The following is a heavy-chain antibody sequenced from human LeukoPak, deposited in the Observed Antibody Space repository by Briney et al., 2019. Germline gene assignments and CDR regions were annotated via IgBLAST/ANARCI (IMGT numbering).Heavy chain of an antibody. CDR2: ISGSGGST. CDR3: AKDRGSYDSSGYYRYFDY. J-gene: IGHJ4*02. Sequence: PGGSLRLSCAASGLTGSHNYVSWVRQAPGKGLEWVSAISGSGGSTYYADSVKGRFTISRDSSKNTLYLQMNSLRAEDTAVYYCAKDRGSYDSSGYYRYFDYWGQGTLVTVSS. CDR1: GLTGSHNY. D-gene: IGHD3-22*01. V-gene: IGHV3-23*01.